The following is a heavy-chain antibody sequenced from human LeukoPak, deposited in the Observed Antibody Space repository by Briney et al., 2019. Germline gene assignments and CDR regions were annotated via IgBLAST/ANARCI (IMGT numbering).Heavy chain of an antibody. J-gene: IGHJ4*02. CDR1: GFTFTDSY. Sequence: ASVKVSCNTSGFTFTDSYIHWVRLPHGQGLELKGYINPHSGVTRFPQRFRGRVTLTTDTSISAAYMDLSSLTSDDTAIYYCVREGNQVLTKNFGRWGQGALVTVSS. D-gene: IGHD3-3*01. V-gene: IGHV1-2*02. CDR2: INPHSGVT. CDR3: VREGNQVLTKNFGR.